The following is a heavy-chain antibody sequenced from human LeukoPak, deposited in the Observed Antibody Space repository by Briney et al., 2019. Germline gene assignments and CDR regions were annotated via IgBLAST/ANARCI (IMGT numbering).Heavy chain of an antibody. CDR2: ISSSGSTI. D-gene: IGHD2/OR15-2a*01. J-gene: IGHJ6*03. V-gene: IGHV3-11*01. Sequence: GGSLRLSCAASGFTFSNAWMSWVRQAPGKGLEWVSYISSSGSTIYFADSVKGRFTISRDNAKNSLSLQMNSLRAEDTALYYCAKNSGAGYYYYMDVWGKGTTVTVSS. CDR3: AKNSGAGYYYYMDV. CDR1: GFTFSNAW.